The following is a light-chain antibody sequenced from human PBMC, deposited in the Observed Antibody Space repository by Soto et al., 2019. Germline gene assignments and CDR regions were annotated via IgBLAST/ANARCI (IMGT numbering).Light chain of an antibody. CDR2: GNS. J-gene: IGLJ2*01. CDR1: SSNIGAGYD. Sequence: QSVLTQPPSVSGAPGQRVTISCTGSSSNIGAGYDVHWYQQLPGTAPKLLIYGNSNRPSGVPDRFSGSKSGTSASLAITGLQAEDEADYYCQSYDSSLWVGVVFGGGTKLTVL. V-gene: IGLV1-40*01. CDR3: QSYDSSLWVGVV.